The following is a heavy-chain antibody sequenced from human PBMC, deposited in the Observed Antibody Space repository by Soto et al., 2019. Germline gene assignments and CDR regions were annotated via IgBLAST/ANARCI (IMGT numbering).Heavy chain of an antibody. V-gene: IGHV3-30*19. CDR3: ASPREGQWLVFDN. J-gene: IGHJ4*02. D-gene: IGHD6-19*01. CDR2: ISKDRLDR. CDR1: GFTFSDFG. Sequence: GGSLRLCCVVSGFTFSDFGMHCVRQSPGEGLAWVASISKDRLDRYYSESVKGRFTISRDDSKNTVFLQMNSLKVEDTAAYFCASPREGQWLVFDNWGQRTLVTVSS.